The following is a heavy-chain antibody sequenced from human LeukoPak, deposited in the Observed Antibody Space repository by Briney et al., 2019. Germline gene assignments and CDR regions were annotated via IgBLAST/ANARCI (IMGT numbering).Heavy chain of an antibody. CDR2: LYSGGLT. CDR1: GASIRSSDYY. D-gene: IGHD6-19*01. J-gene: IGHJ3*02. V-gene: IGHV4-39*01. Sequence: SETLSLTCTVSGASIRSSDYYWGWIRQPPGKGLEWIGSLYSGGLTYYNPSLKSRVTISVDTSKNQFSLKVTSVTAADTAVYSCASGGYSSGWYGSFDIWGQWTVVTVSS. CDR3: ASGGYSSGWYGSFDI.